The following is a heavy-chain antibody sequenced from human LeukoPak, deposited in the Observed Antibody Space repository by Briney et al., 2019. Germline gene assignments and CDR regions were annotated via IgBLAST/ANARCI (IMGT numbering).Heavy chain of an antibody. V-gene: IGHV4-30-4*08. CDR3: ARRITMVREGPDAFDI. Sequence: SQTLSLTCTVSGGSISSGDSYWSWIRQPPGKGLEWIGYIYYSGSTYYNPSLKSRVTISLDTSKNQFSLKLSSVTAADTAVYYCARRITMVREGPDAFDIWGQGTMVTVSS. D-gene: IGHD3-10*01. J-gene: IGHJ3*02. CDR1: GGSISSGDSY. CDR2: IYYSGST.